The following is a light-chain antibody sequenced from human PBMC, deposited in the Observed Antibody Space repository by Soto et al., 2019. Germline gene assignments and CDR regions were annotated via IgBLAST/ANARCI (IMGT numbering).Light chain of an antibody. V-gene: IGLV2-14*01. Sequence: QSALTQPASVSGSLRQSITISCTGTSSDVGGYNFVSWYQQHPGKVPKLMIYEVSNRPSGVSNRFSGSKSGNTASLTISGLQAEDEAEYYCSSYTSSSTLVVFGGGTKLTVL. CDR3: SSYTSSSTLVV. CDR1: SSDVGGYNF. CDR2: EVS. J-gene: IGLJ2*01.